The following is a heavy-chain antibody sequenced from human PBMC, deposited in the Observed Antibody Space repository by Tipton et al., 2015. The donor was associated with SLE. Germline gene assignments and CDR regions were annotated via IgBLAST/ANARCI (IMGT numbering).Heavy chain of an antibody. Sequence: TLSLTCSVSGGSMNNGRYYWGWIRQPPGKGLEWIGSRFSGGSTYYNPSLKSRVTISVDMSKSQFSLNLNLVTAADTAIYYCARRKYYYMDVWGKGATVTVSS. J-gene: IGHJ6*03. CDR3: ARRKYYYMDV. V-gene: IGHV4-39*01. CDR2: RFSGGST. CDR1: GGSMNNGRYY.